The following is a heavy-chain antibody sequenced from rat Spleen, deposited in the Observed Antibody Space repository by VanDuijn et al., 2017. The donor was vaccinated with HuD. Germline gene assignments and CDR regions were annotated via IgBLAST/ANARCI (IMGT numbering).Heavy chain of an antibody. CDR1: GFTFSNYG. J-gene: IGHJ2*01. CDR3: ARREFDPGYFDY. Sequence: EVQLVASGGGLVQPGRSLKLSCAASGFTFSNYGMAWVRQAPTKGLEWVASINYEGSSTYYRDSVKGRFTISRDNAKSTLYLQMDSLRSEDTATYYCARREFDPGYFDYWGQGVMVTVSS. V-gene: IGHV5-29*01. CDR2: INYEGSST. D-gene: IGHD1-4*01.